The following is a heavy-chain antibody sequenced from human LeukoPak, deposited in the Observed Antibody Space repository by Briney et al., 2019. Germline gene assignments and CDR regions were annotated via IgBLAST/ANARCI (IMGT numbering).Heavy chain of an antibody. D-gene: IGHD5-18*01. V-gene: IGHV4-39*02. CDR1: GGSISSRSYY. J-gene: IGHJ4*02. Sequence: SETLSLTCTVSGGSISSRSYYWGWIRQPPGKGLEWIGSIYYSGSTYYNPSLKSRVTISVDTSKNHFSLKLSSVTAADTAVYYCARGFPVTRGYSYGPIDYWGQGTLVTVSS. CDR2: IYYSGST. CDR3: ARGFPVTRGYSYGPIDY.